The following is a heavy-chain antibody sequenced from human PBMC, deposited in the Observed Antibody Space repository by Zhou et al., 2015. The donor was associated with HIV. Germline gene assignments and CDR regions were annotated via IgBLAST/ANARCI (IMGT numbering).Heavy chain of an antibody. CDR3: ARNGEDKEYYYDSSGYQKYYFDY. CDR1: GGTFSSYT. J-gene: IGHJ4*02. Sequence: QVQLVQSGAEVKKPGSSVKVSCKASGGTFSSYTISWVRQAPGQGLEWMGRIIPILGIANYAQKFQGRVTITADKSTSTAYMELSSLRSEDTAVYYCARNGEDKEYYYDSSGYQKYYFDYWGQGTLVTVSS. CDR2: IIPILGIA. D-gene: IGHD3-22*01. V-gene: IGHV1-69*02.